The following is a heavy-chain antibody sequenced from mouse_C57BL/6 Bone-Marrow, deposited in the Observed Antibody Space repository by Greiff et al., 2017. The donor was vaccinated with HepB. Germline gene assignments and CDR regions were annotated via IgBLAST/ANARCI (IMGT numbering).Heavy chain of an antibody. J-gene: IGHJ3*01. CDR1: GYTFTSYW. V-gene: IGHV1-59*01. Sequence: VQLQQPGAELVRPGTSVKLSCKASGYTFTSYWMHWVKQRPGQGLEWIGVIDPSDSYTNYNQEFKGKATLTVDTSSSTAYMQLSSLTSEDSAVYYCASRDSGFAYWGQGTLVTVSA. CDR2: IDPSDSYT. CDR3: ASRDSGFAY. D-gene: IGHD3-3*01.